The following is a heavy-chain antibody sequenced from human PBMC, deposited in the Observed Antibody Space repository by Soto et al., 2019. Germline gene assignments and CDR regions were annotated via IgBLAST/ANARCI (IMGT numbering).Heavy chain of an antibody. CDR3: APPPEVSIVGVLISSYTIA. Sequence: EDQLLESGGDLVHPGGSLRLSCAASGFTFSSYDMSWVRQAPGKGLEWVSGISGRGESTYYADSVKGRFTISRDNSKNTLYLQMHSLRAEDTAVYYCAPPPEVSIVGVLISSYTIAWGQGTLVTVSS. V-gene: IGHV3-23*01. CDR2: ISGRGEST. CDR1: GFTFSSYD. D-gene: IGHD3-3*01. J-gene: IGHJ5*02.